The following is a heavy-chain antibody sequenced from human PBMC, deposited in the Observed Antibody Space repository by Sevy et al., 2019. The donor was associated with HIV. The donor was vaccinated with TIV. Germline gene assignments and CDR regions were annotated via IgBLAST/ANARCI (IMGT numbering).Heavy chain of an antibody. CDR3: ATSGGMTDYGMDV. CDR2: ISSSGSTI. V-gene: IGHV3-48*03. CDR1: GFTFSSYE. D-gene: IGHD3-16*01. Sequence: GGSLRLSCEASGFTFSSYEMNWVRQAPGKGLEWVSYISSSGSTISYADSVKGRFTISRDNAKNSLYLQMNSLRAEDTAVYYCATSGGMTDYGMDVWGQGTTVTVSS. J-gene: IGHJ6*02.